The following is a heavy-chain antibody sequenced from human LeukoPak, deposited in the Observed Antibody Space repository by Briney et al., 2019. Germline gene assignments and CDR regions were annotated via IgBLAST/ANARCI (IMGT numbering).Heavy chain of an antibody. J-gene: IGHJ5*02. D-gene: IGHD2-2*01. Sequence: ASVKASCKASVYTSTAYFMHWGQQAAGHGDGWMGWINPNSGGTNNAQKFQGRVTTTTDTSISTASMELSRLRSDDTAVYYCARDGGWYQLLWWFDPWGQGTLVTVSS. CDR2: INPNSGGT. CDR1: VYTSTAYF. V-gene: IGHV1-2*02. CDR3: ARDGGWYQLLWWFDP.